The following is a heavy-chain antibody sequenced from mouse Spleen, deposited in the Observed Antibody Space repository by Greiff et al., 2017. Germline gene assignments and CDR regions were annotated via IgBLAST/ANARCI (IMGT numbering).Heavy chain of an antibody. D-gene: IGHD3-1*01. V-gene: IGHV1-82*01. CDR1: GYAFSSSW. Sequence: QVQLQQSGPELVKPGASVKISCKASGYAFSSSWMNWVKQRPGKGLEWIGRIYPGDGDTNYNGKFKGKATLTADKSSSTAYMQLSSLTSEDSAVYFCARGANRATLAWFAYWGQGTLVTVSA. CDR2: IYPGDGDT. J-gene: IGHJ3*01. CDR3: ARGANRATLAWFAY.